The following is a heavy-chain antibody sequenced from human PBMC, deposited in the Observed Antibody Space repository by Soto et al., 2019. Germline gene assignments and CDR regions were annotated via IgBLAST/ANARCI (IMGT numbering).Heavy chain of an antibody. CDR2: ISAYNGNT. Sequence: QVQLVQSGAEVKKPGASVKVSCKASGYTFTSYGISWVRQYPEHGIEWMGWISAYNGNTNYAQKLQGIVTITTDTSTSRAYMELRSLRSDETAVYYCARDLGEACYDSSGLNAFDIWGQGTMVNVSS. CDR3: ARDLGEACYDSSGLNAFDI. J-gene: IGHJ3*02. V-gene: IGHV1-18*01. CDR1: GYTFTSYG. D-gene: IGHD3-22*01.